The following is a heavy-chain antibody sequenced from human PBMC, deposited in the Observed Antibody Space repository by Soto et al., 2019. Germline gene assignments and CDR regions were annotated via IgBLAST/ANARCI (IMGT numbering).Heavy chain of an antibody. Sequence: QVQLVKSGGGVVQPGRSLRLSCAASGFTFSSYAMHWVRQAPGKGLEWVAVISYDGSNKYYADSVKGRFTISRDNSKNTLYLQMNSLRAEDTAVYYCARDVAIPGGPPVEYLDYWRQGTLVTVSS. V-gene: IGHV3-30-3*01. J-gene: IGHJ4*02. CDR1: GFTFSSYA. CDR2: ISYDGSNK. CDR3: ARDVAIPGGPPVEYLDY. D-gene: IGHD3-16*01.